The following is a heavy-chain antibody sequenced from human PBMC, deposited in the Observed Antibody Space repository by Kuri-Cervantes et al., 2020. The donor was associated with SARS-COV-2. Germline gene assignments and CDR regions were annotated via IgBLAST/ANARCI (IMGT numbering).Heavy chain of an antibody. V-gene: IGHV1-69*04. CDR2: IIPVLGTT. CDR1: GYTFTSYG. D-gene: IGHD6-13*01. J-gene: IGHJ6*03. Sequence: SVKVSCKASGYTFTSYGISWVRQAPGQGLEWTGTIIPVLGTTTYSQKFQGRVTITADKSTSTAYMELSSLTSEDTAVYYCARVAAAAGPAGEYSFYMDVWGKGTTVTVSS. CDR3: ARVAAAAGPAGEYSFYMDV.